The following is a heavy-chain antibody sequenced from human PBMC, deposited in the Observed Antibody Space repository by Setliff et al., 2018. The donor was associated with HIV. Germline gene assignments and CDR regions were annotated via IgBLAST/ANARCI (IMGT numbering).Heavy chain of an antibody. CDR1: GYTFTGYS. J-gene: IGHJ4*02. CDR3: ARGGPLRFLEWLLSFFDY. D-gene: IGHD3-3*01. V-gene: IGHV1-2*02. Sequence: GASVKVSCKASGYTFTGYSMHWVRQAPGQGLEWMGWINPDSGGINFAQKFQGRVTMTRVTSISTAYMELSGLRSDDTAVYYCARGGPLRFLEWLLSFFDYWGQGTLFTVSS. CDR2: INPDSGGI.